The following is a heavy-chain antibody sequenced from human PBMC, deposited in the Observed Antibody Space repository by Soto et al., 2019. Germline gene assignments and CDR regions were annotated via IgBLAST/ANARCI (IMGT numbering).Heavy chain of an antibody. CDR2: ISSNGKNT. D-gene: IGHD6-13*01. CDR3: VSWVSAHFDS. V-gene: IGHV3-23*01. J-gene: IGHJ4*02. Sequence: GGSLRLSCAASGFTSAYHAMNWVRQAPGKGLEWVSTISSNGKNTHYADSVKGRFIISSDNSSNTVDLQMNSLRVEDTAVYYRVSWVSAHFDSWGQGTLVTVSS. CDR1: GFTSAYHA.